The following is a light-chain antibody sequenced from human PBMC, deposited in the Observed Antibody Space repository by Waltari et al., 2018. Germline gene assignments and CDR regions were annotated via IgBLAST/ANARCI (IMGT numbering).Light chain of an antibody. J-gene: IGKJ2*01. CDR1: QSVLYRQNNKNY. CDR3: QQYDSTPDT. Sequence: DIVMTQSTDSLAVSLGERATINCKSSQSVLYRQNNKNYLAWYQQKPGQPPKLLIYLASTREYGVPDRFSGSGSGTDFTLTISSLQAEDVAIYDCQQYDSTPDTFGQGTKLEI. V-gene: IGKV4-1*01. CDR2: LAS.